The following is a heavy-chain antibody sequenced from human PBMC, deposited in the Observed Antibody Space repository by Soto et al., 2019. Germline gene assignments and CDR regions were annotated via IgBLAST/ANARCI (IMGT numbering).Heavy chain of an antibody. Sequence: VHLLESGGGLVQPGGSLRLSCEASGFTFSNYAMAWVRQTPGEGPEWVSTIGGGDDIFYAESVNGRFIISRDDSRSTMYLQMDNLRVEDTAIYFCAKDSISYNGIYDAFDVWEQGTVVTVSS. CDR1: GFTFSNYA. CDR2: IGGGDDI. J-gene: IGHJ3*01. D-gene: IGHD3-3*02. V-gene: IGHV3-23*01. CDR3: AKDSISYNGIYDAFDV.